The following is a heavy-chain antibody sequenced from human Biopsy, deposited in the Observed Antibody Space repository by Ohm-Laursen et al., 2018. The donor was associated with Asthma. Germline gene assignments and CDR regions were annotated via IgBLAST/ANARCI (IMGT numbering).Heavy chain of an antibody. CDR3: ARRITIFGGVQKDHGMDA. V-gene: IGHV4-39*01. J-gene: IGHJ6*02. D-gene: IGHD3-3*01. CDR1: GGSMTPTSHY. Sequence: SETLSLTCTVSGGSMTPTSHYWDWIRQAPGKGLEWIGYISYGGKTSYNPSLKNRVTISRNTSKNQFSLRLTSVTAADTAVYFCARRITIFGGVQKDHGMDAWGQGTTVIVSS. CDR2: ISYGGKT.